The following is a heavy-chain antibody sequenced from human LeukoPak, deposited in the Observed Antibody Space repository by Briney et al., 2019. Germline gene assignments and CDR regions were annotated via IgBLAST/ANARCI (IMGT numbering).Heavy chain of an antibody. Sequence: PSETLSLTCAVYGGSFSGYYWSWIRQPPGKGLEWIGEINHSGSTNYNPSLKSRVTISVDTSKNQFPLKLSSVTAADTAVYYCARLGSGYPTPDYWGQGTLVTVSS. D-gene: IGHD6-19*01. J-gene: IGHJ4*02. CDR3: ARLGSGYPTPDY. CDR1: GGSFSGYY. CDR2: INHSGST. V-gene: IGHV4-34*01.